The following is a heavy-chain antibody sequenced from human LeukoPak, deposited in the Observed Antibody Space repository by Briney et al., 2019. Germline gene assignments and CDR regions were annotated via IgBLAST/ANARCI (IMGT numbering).Heavy chain of an antibody. CDR1: GGSISSGGYS. J-gene: IGHJ3*02. D-gene: IGHD3-10*01. V-gene: IGHV4-30-2*05. Sequence: SETLSLTCAVSGGSISSGGYSWSWIRQPPGKGLEWIGYIYHSGSTYYNPSLKSRVTISVDTSKNQFSLKLSSVTAADTAVYYCARDRGTWFGPPGAFDIWGQGTMVTVSS. CDR3: ARDRGTWFGPPGAFDI. CDR2: IYHSGST.